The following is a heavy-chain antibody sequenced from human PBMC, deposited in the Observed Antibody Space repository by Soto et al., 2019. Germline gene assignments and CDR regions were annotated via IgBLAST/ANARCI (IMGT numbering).Heavy chain of an antibody. CDR2: IIPFFDTA. Sequence: ASVKVSCKASGGTFSSHAFSWVRQAPGQGLEWMGNIIPFFDTADYAQKFQGRVTITADESTSTAYMELSSLRSEDTAVYYCVRWRRYGSGSYYWFNYFDPWGQGTPVTVSS. J-gene: IGHJ5*02. D-gene: IGHD3-10*01. V-gene: IGHV1-69*13. CDR1: GGTFSSHA. CDR3: VRWRRYGSGSYYWFNYFDP.